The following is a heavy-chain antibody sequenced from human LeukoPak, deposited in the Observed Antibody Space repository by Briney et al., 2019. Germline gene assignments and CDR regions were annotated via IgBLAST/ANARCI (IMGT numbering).Heavy chain of an antibody. Sequence: SETLSLTCTVSGYSISSGYYWGWIRQPPGKGLEWIGSIYYSGSTYYNPSLKSRVTISVDTSKNQFSLKLSSVTAADTAVYYCARETTGTNDYWGQGTLVTVSS. D-gene: IGHD1-1*01. V-gene: IGHV4-38-2*02. CDR2: IYYSGST. CDR1: GYSISSGYY. J-gene: IGHJ4*02. CDR3: ARETTGTNDY.